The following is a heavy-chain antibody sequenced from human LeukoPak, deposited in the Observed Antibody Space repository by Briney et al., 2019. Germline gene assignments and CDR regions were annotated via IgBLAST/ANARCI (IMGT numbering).Heavy chain of an antibody. Sequence: GGSLRLSCAASGLTFSSYSMSWVRQAPGKGLEWVSSISSSSSYIYYADSVKDRFTISRDNSKNTLYLQMNSLRAEDTAVYYCARVKAGYYYYMDVWGKGTTVTVSS. CDR2: ISSSSSYI. V-gene: IGHV3-21*04. CDR1: GLTFSSYS. CDR3: ARVKAGYYYYMDV. D-gene: IGHD3-10*01. J-gene: IGHJ6*03.